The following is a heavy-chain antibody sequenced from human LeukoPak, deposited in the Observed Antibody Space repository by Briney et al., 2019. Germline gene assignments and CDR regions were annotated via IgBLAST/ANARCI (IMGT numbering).Heavy chain of an antibody. V-gene: IGHV3-9*01. J-gene: IGHJ4*02. CDR1: GFTFDDYA. D-gene: IGHD6-19*01. CDR2: ISWNSGSI. Sequence: PGRSLRLSCAASGFTFDDYAMHWVRQAPGKGLEWVSGISWNSGSIGYADSVKGRFTISRDNAKNSLYLQMNSLRAEDTALYYCAKGGRIAVARHFDYWGQGTLVTVSS. CDR3: AKGGRIAVARHFDY.